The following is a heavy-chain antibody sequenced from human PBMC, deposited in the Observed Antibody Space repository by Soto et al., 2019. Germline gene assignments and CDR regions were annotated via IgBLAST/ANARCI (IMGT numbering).Heavy chain of an antibody. CDR3: ARSPQPTRGIHWYFDL. V-gene: IGHV3-30*03. Sequence: GGSLRLSCAASGFTFNTYGRHWVRQAPGKGLEWVAAISYDGINKYYVDSVKGRFTISRDNSKNTLYVQMNSLRAEDTALYYCARSPQPTRGIHWYFDLWGRGILVTVSS. CDR2: ISYDGINK. D-gene: IGHD1-26*01. CDR1: GFTFNTYG. J-gene: IGHJ2*01.